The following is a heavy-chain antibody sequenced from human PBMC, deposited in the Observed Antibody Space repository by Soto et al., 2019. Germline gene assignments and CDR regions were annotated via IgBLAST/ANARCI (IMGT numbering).Heavy chain of an antibody. V-gene: IGHV3-23*01. CDR1: GFTFTSYA. CDR2: ITGGGDNT. J-gene: IGHJ4*02. D-gene: IGHD3-9*01. Sequence: EVQLLESGGDLVQPGGSLRLSCAASGFTFTSYAMSWIRQAPGKGLEWVSAITGGGDNTYYADSVKGRFTISRDNSKNPLYLQMNSLRAEDTSFYYCTRDEGSRDWLTVNWGQGTLVTVSS. CDR3: TRDEGSRDWLTVN.